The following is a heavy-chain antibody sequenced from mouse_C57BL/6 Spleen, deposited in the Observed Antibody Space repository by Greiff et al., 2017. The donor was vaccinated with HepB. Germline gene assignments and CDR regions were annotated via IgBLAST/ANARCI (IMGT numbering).Heavy chain of an antibody. D-gene: IGHD2-3*01. Sequence: EVKVVESGAELVKPGASVKLSCTASGFNIKDYYMHWVKQRTEQGLEWIGRIDPEDGETKYAPKFQGKATITADTSSNTAYLQLSSLTSEDTAVYYCARSYDGPTRFAYWGQGTLVTVSA. CDR2: IDPEDGET. J-gene: IGHJ3*01. CDR3: ARSYDGPTRFAY. V-gene: IGHV14-2*01. CDR1: GFNIKDYY.